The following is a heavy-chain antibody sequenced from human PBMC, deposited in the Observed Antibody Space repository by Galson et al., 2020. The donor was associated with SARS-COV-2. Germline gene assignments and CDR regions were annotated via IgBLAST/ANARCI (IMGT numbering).Heavy chain of an antibody. CDR2: INPNSGGT. J-gene: IGHJ5*01. CDR3: ARDGDYDNFWSGYAPNWFDS. Sequence: ASVKVSCKTSGYTFTNYYIHWVRQAPGQGLEWVGWINPNSGGTTYAQNFQGRVTITRDTSVTSAYMDLSRLRSDDMAVYYCARDGDYDNFWSGYAPNWFDSWGQGTQVTVSS. V-gene: IGHV1-2*02. D-gene: IGHD3-3*01. CDR1: GYTFTNYY.